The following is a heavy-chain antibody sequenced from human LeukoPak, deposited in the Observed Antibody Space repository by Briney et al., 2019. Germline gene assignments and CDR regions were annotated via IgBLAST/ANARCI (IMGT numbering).Heavy chain of an antibody. Sequence: SGPALVKPTQTLTLTCTFSGFSLSTSGMRVSWIRQPPGKALEWLARIDWDDDKFYSTSLKTRLTISKDTSKNQVVLTVTNMDPVDTATYYCALATGYDSSGPQWYFDLWGRGTLVTVSS. V-gene: IGHV2-70*04. J-gene: IGHJ2*01. CDR3: ALATGYDSSGPQWYFDL. D-gene: IGHD3-22*01. CDR2: IDWDDDK. CDR1: GFSLSTSGMR.